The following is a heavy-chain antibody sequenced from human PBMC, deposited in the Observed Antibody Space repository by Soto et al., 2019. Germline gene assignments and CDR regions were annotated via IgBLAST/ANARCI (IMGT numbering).Heavy chain of an antibody. J-gene: IGHJ4*02. D-gene: IGHD3-22*01. Sequence: QVQLVQSGAEVKKPGSSVKVSCKASGGTFSSYTISWVRQAPGQGLEWMGRIIPILGIANYAQKFQGRVTTTADKSTSTAYMELSSLRSEDTAVYYCARSRSSGYWAFDYWGQGTLVTVSS. CDR1: GGTFSSYT. CDR2: IIPILGIA. CDR3: ARSRSSGYWAFDY. V-gene: IGHV1-69*02.